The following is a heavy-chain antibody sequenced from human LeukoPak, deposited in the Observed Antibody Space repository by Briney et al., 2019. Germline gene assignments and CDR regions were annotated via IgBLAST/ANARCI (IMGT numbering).Heavy chain of an antibody. J-gene: IGHJ4*02. CDR3: AREGYSSGWNDY. CDR1: GGSISSYY. CDR2: IHTSGST. Sequence: PSETLSLTCSVSGGSISSYYWNWIRQPAGKGLEWIGRIHTSGSTNYNPSLKSRVTISVDTSKNQFSLKLSSVTAADTAVYYCAREGYSSGWNDYWGQGTLVTVSS. D-gene: IGHD6-19*01. V-gene: IGHV4-4*07.